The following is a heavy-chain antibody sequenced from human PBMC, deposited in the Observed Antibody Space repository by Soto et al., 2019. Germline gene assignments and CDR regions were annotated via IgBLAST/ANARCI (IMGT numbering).Heavy chain of an antibody. Sequence: GGSLRLSCVASGFTFSESLMTWVRQAPGKGLEWVANIKEDGGEKVYGDSVKGRFTISRDNLKNAVFLQMNSLRADDTAIYYCARDPYDGYFGAFDFWGEGTMVTVSS. CDR1: GFTFSESL. V-gene: IGHV3-7*04. J-gene: IGHJ3*01. CDR3: ARDPYDGYFGAFDF. CDR2: IKEDGGEK. D-gene: IGHD6-25*01.